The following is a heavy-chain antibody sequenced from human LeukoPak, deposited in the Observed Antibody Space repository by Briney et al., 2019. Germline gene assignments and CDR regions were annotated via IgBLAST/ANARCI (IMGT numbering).Heavy chain of an antibody. CDR3: ARREKVDNAFDI. CDR2: IYTTGST. V-gene: IGHV3-66*01. Sequence: GGSLRLSCTASGFTVSSNYMSWVRQAPGKGLEWASIIYTTGSTYYADSVKGRFTISRDNSKNTVNLQMNSLRAEDTAVYYCARREKVDNAFDIWGQGSMVTVSS. D-gene: IGHD1-26*01. J-gene: IGHJ3*02. CDR1: GFTVSSNY.